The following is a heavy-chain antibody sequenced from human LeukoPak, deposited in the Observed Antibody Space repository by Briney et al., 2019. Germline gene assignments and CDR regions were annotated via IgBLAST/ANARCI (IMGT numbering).Heavy chain of an antibody. J-gene: IGHJ6*02. CDR3: ARDVVVVPAAIHYGMDV. Sequence: SGTLSLTCAVYGGSFSDYFWGWIRQPPGKGLEWIGEINHSGRTYYNPSLKSRVTISVDTSKNQFSLNLSSVTAADTAVYYCARDVVVVPAAIHYGMDVWGQGTTVTVSS. CDR2: INHSGRT. V-gene: IGHV4-34*01. D-gene: IGHD2-2*01. CDR1: GGSFSDYF.